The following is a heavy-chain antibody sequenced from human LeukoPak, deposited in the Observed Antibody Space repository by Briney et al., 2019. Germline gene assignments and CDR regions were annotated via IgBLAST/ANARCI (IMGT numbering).Heavy chain of an antibody. D-gene: IGHD3-22*01. J-gene: IGHJ4*02. CDR3: ARWTYYYDSSGYSYWDFDH. Sequence: PSETLSLTCTVSGGSISSYSWSWIRQPPGKGLEWIGYIYYSGSTNYNPSLKSRVTISVDTSKNQFSLRLSSVTAADTAVYYCARWTYYYDSSGYSYWDFDHWGQGTLVTVSS. CDR1: GGSISSYS. CDR2: IYYSGST. V-gene: IGHV4-59*01.